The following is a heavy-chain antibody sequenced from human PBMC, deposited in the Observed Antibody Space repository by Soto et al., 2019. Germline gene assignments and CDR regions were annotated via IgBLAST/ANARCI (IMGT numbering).Heavy chain of an antibody. CDR3: ARDDGLAYCGGDCYS. D-gene: IGHD2-21*02. V-gene: IGHV1-69*02. J-gene: IGHJ4*02. Sequence: QVQLVQSGAEVKKPGSSVKVSCKASGGTFSSYTISWVRQAPGQGLEWMGRIIPIVGITKYAQKFQGIVTITADKSTSTAYMELGSLRSEDTAVYYCARDDGLAYCGGDCYSWGQGPLVTVSS. CDR1: GGTFSSYT. CDR2: IIPIVGIT.